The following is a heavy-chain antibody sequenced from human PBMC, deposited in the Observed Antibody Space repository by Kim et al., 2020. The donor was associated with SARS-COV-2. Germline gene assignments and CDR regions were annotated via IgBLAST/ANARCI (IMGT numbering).Heavy chain of an antibody. Sequence: GGSLRLSCAASGFTFSSYAMSWVRQAPGKGLEWVSAISGSGGSTYYADSAKGRFTISRDNYKNTLYLQMNSLRAEDTAVYYCAKDAEPTVLRFLEWSTYPCFDYWGQGTLVTVSS. CDR2: ISGSGGST. D-gene: IGHD3-3*01. CDR1: GFTFSSYA. V-gene: IGHV3-23*01. J-gene: IGHJ4*02. CDR3: AKDAEPTVLRFLEWSTYPCFDY.